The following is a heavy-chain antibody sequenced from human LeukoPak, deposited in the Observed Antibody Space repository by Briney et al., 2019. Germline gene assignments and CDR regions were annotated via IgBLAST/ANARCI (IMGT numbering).Heavy chain of an antibody. J-gene: IGHJ4*02. D-gene: IGHD2-8*01. Sequence: SGGSLRLSCAASGFTFSDYGMSWVRQAPGKWLEWVSSISSTGGTTYYADSVKGRFTISRDNSKNTLFLQVNSLRAEDTAIYYCARGPTNGQAFDYWGQGTLVSVSS. CDR3: ARGPTNGQAFDY. V-gene: IGHV3-23*01. CDR1: GFTFSDYG. CDR2: ISSTGGTT.